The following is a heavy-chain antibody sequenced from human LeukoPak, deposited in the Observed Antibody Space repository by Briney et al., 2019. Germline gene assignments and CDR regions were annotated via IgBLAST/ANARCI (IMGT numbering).Heavy chain of an antibody. V-gene: IGHV1-2*02. CDR3: ARDRGYCSGGSCLRADAFDI. CDR1: GYTFTGYY. J-gene: IGHJ3*02. CDR2: INPNSGGT. Sequence: GASVKVSCKASGYTFTGYYMHWVRQAPGQGLEWMGWINPNSGGTNYAQKFQGRVTMTRDTSISTAYMELSRLRSDDTAVYYCARDRGYCSGGSCLRADAFDIWGQGTMVTVSS. D-gene: IGHD2-15*01.